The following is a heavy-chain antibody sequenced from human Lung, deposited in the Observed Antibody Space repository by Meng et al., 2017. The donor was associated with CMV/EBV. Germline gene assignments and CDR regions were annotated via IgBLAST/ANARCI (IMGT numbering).Heavy chain of an antibody. Sequence: SXAASGFIFSDYYMSWIRQAPGKGLEWVSYISTGGSAIFYADSVEGRFTISRDNAKNSLYLQMNSLRAEDTAVYYCARDRGHTSYFYFYGMDVWGQGTTVTVSS. CDR1: GFIFSDYY. CDR2: ISTGGSAI. J-gene: IGHJ6*02. CDR3: ARDRGHTSYFYFYGMDV. V-gene: IGHV3-11*01. D-gene: IGHD2-21*01.